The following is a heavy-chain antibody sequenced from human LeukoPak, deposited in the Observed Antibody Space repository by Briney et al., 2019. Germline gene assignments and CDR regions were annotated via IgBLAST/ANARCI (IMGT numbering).Heavy chain of an antibody. D-gene: IGHD6-13*01. J-gene: IGHJ3*02. CDR3: ARGLAAAGTDGAFDI. Sequence: ASVKVSCKASGYTFTGYYMHWVRQAPGQGLEWMGRINPNSGGTNYAQKLQGRVTMTTDTSTSTAYMELRSLRSDDTAVYYCARGLAAAGTDGAFDIWGQGTMVTVSS. CDR1: GYTFTGYY. CDR2: INPNSGGT. V-gene: IGHV1-2*06.